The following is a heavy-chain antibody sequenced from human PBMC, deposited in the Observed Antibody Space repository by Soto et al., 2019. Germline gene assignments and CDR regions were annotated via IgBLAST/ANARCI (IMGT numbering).Heavy chain of an antibody. CDR2: ISAYNGNT. V-gene: IGHV1-18*01. J-gene: IGHJ1*01. D-gene: IGHD6-19*01. CDR3: AGVAVAGLHFQH. CDR1: GYTFTSYG. Sequence: GASVKVSCKASGYTFTSYGISWVRQAPGQGLEWMGWISAYNGNTNYAQKQQGRVTMTKDTSTSTAYMELRSLRSDDTAVYYCAGVAVAGLHFQHWGQGTLVTVSS.